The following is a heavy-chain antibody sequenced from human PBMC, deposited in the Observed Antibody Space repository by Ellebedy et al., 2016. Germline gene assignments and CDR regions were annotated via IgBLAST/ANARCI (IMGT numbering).Heavy chain of an antibody. J-gene: IGHJ5*02. CDR3: ASLGGWTNWFNP. V-gene: IGHV1-18*04. CDR2: ISAYNGNT. Sequence: ASVKVSXKASGYTFTGYYMHWVRQAPGQGLEWMGWISAYNGNTNYAQKLQGRVTMTTDTSTSTAYMELSSLRSEDTAVYYCASLGGWTNWFNPWGQGTLVTVSS. CDR1: GYTFTGYY. D-gene: IGHD3-16*01.